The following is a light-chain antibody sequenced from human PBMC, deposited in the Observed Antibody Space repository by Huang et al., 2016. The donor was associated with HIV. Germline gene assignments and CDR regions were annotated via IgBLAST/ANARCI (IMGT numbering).Light chain of an antibody. Sequence: EIVMTQSPATLSVLPGERATLSCRASQSVDSNLAWYQLKPDEAPRLVIYAASTRATGIPPRFSGSGSGTEFTLTITSLQSEDFAVYCCQQYYNWPPRYTFGQGTKLEIK. CDR2: AAS. V-gene: IGKV3-15*01. CDR1: QSVDSN. J-gene: IGKJ2*01. CDR3: QQYYNWPPRYT.